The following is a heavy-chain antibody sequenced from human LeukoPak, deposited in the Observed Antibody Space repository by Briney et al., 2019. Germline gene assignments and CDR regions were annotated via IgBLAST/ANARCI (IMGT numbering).Heavy chain of an antibody. J-gene: IGHJ4*02. CDR1: GGSISSSSYY. CDR2: IYYSGST. V-gene: IGHV4-39*01. CDR3: ASVPPERLYSGSPFDY. Sequence: KPSETLSLTCTVSGGSISSSSYYWGWIRQPPGKGLEWIGSIYYSGSTYYNPSLKSRVTISVDTSKNQFSLKLSSVTAADTAVYYCASVPPERLYSGSPFDYWGQGTLVTVSS. D-gene: IGHD1-26*01.